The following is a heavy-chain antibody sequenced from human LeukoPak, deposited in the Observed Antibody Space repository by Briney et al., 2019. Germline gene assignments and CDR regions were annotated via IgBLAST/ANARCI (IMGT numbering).Heavy chain of an antibody. J-gene: IGHJ4*02. Sequence: SETLSLTCTVSGGSIRSSYYYWGWIRQPPGKGLEWIGSIYDSGSTYYNPSLKSRVTISVDTSKNQFSLKLSSVTAADTAVYYCARHAQWLVDYWGQGTLVTVSS. CDR1: GGSIRSSYYY. D-gene: IGHD6-19*01. CDR3: ARHAQWLVDY. V-gene: IGHV4-39*01. CDR2: IYDSGST.